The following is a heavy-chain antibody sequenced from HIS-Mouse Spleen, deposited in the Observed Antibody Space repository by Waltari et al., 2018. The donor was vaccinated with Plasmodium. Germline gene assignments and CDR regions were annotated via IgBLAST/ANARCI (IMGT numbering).Heavy chain of an antibody. V-gene: IGHV4-39*01. CDR1: GGSISSSSYY. CDR2: IYYSGST. CDR3: ARRGGSYYYFDY. Sequence: QLQLQESGPGLVKPSETLSLTCTVSGGSISSSSYYWGWIRQPPGKGLEGIGSIYYSGSTYYNPSLKSRVTISVDPSKNQFSLKLSSVTAADTAVYYCARRGGSYYYFDYWGQGTLVTVSS. D-gene: IGHD1-26*01. J-gene: IGHJ4*02.